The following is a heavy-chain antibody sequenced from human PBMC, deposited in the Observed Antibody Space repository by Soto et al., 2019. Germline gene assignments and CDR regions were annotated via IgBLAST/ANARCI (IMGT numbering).Heavy chain of an antibody. CDR2: ISAYNGNT. CDR3: ARDGMIAAWEDYLDI. Sequence: QVQLVQSGAEVKKPGASVKVSCKASGYTFTSYGISWVRQAPGQGLEWMGWISAYNGNTTYAQKRQGRVTMTTFPSTSTACMELRSLRSDDTAVYYCARDGMIAAWEDYLDIWGQGTMVTVSS. CDR1: GYTFTSYG. D-gene: IGHD6-25*01. V-gene: IGHV1-18*01. J-gene: IGHJ3*02.